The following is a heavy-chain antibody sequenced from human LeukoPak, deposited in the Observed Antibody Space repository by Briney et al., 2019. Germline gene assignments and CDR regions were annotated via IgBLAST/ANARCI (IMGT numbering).Heavy chain of an antibody. Sequence: GGSLRLSCAASGFTFSDYDMSWIRQAPGKGLEWVSYISSSSSYTNYADSVKGRFTISRDNAKNSLYLQMNSLRAEDTAVYYCARHYYDSSGYYIDYWGQGTLVTVTS. D-gene: IGHD3-22*01. J-gene: IGHJ4*02. CDR1: GFTFSDYD. CDR2: ISSSSSYT. V-gene: IGHV3-11*03. CDR3: ARHYYDSSGYYIDY.